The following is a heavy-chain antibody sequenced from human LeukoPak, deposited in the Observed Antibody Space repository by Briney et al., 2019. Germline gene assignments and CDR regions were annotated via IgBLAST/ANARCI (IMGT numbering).Heavy chain of an antibody. Sequence: PGRSLRPSCAASGFTFDDYAMHWVRQAPGKGLEWVSGISWNSDMIGYADSVKGRFTISRDNAKNSLYLQMNSLRAEDMALYYCAKSKYLGGSYDYWGQGTLVTVSS. CDR3: AKSKYLGGSYDY. V-gene: IGHV3-9*03. CDR1: GFTFDDYA. D-gene: IGHD3-10*01. CDR2: ISWNSDMI. J-gene: IGHJ4*02.